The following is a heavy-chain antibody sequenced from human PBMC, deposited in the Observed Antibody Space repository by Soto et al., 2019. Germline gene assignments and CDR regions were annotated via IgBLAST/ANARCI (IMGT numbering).Heavy chain of an antibody. V-gene: IGHV4-59*02. CDR2: IYYSGAS. CDR3: ARGGETYYDFWSGFSPIDY. Sequence: PSETTSLTCTVSGVSVSGHYWSWFRQPPGKGLEWIGFIYYSGASNSNPSLNSRVTISVDTSKNHFSLKLGSVTAADTAVYFCARGGETYYDFWSGFSPIDYWGQGALVTVS. J-gene: IGHJ4*02. CDR1: GVSVSGHY. D-gene: IGHD3-3*01.